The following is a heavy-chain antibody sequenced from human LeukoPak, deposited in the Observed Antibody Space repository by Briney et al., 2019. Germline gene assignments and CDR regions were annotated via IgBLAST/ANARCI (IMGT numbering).Heavy chain of an antibody. Sequence: PGGSLRLSCAASGFTFSSYGMHWVRQAPGKGLEWVAFIRYDGSNKYYADSVKGRFTISRDNSKNTPYLQMNSLRAEDTAVYYCAKAYGYSGARGRSDYWGQGTLVTVSS. CDR3: AKAYGYSGARGRSDY. J-gene: IGHJ4*02. CDR2: IRYDGSNK. D-gene: IGHD5-12*01. V-gene: IGHV3-30*02. CDR1: GFTFSSYG.